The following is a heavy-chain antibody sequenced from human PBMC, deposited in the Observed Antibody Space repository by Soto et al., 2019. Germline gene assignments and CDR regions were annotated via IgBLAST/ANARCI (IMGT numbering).Heavy chain of an antibody. Sequence: EVQLVESGGGLVKPGGSLRLSCAASGFTFSSYSMNWVRQAPGKGLEWVSSISSSSSYIYYADSVKGRVTISRDNAKNSLYLQMNSLRAEDTAVYYCAREAHSGSYLGRWGQGTLVTVSS. J-gene: IGHJ4*02. D-gene: IGHD1-26*01. CDR3: AREAHSGSYLGR. V-gene: IGHV3-21*01. CDR1: GFTFSSYS. CDR2: ISSSSSYI.